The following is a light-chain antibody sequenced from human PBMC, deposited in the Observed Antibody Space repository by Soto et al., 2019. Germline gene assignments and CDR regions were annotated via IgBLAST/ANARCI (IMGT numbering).Light chain of an antibody. Sequence: SVLTQPPSASGTPGRGVTISCSGSTSNIGSNYVYWYQQLPGTAPKLLIYRNNQRPSGVPDRFSGSKSGTSASLAISGLRSDDEADYFCATWDDSLNGFYVFGTGTKVTVL. CDR1: TSNIGSNY. CDR3: ATWDDSLNGFYV. V-gene: IGLV1-47*01. CDR2: RNN. J-gene: IGLJ1*01.